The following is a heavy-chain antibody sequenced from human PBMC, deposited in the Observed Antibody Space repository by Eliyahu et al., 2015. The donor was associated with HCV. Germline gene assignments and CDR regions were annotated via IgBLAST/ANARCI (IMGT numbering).Heavy chain of an antibody. CDR3: ARQAGELERDGYYYYGMDV. CDR2: ISAYNGNT. CDR1: GXTFXSYG. V-gene: IGHV1-18*01. J-gene: IGHJ6*02. D-gene: IGHD1-1*01. Sequence: QVQLVQSGAEVKKPGASVKVSCXASGXTFXSYGISWVRQAPGXGLEXMGXISAYNGNTXYAQKLQGRVTMTTDTSTSTAYMELRSLRSDDTAVYYCARQAGELERDGYYYYGMDVWGQGTTVTVSS.